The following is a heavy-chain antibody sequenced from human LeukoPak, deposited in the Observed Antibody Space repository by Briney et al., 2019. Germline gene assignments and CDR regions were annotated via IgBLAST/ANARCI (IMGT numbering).Heavy chain of an antibody. D-gene: IGHD6-19*01. CDR3: AKDLSRAVAADWFDP. Sequence: GGSLRLSCAASGFTFSNYDMGWVRQAPGKGLEWVSSISDSGGSTYYADSVKGRFTISRDNSKNTLYLQMTNLRAADTAVYYCAKDLSRAVAADWFDPWDQGSLVTVSS. V-gene: IGHV3-23*01. J-gene: IGHJ5*02. CDR2: ISDSGGST. CDR1: GFTFSNYD.